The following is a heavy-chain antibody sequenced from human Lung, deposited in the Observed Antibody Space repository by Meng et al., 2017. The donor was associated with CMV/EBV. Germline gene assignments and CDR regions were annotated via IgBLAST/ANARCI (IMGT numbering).Heavy chain of an antibody. CDR3: AKVGGYASMYDY. J-gene: IGHJ4*01. V-gene: IGHV3-33*06. D-gene: IGHD3-22*01. CDR1: GSSCSRYE. Sequence: SVGASGSSCSRYELHWLRQGPATGLQWVAHIWDDGRNTNYAESVKGRFTISRDNSKKTVSLQLNNLRTEDTAVYYCAKVGGYASMYDYWGRGTLVTVSS. CDR2: IWDDGRNT.